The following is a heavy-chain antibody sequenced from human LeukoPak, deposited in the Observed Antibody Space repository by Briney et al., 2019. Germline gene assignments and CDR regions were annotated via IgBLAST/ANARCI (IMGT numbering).Heavy chain of an antibody. Sequence: ASVKVSCKAFGYTFTSNYMHWVRQAPGQGLEWMGWINPNSGGTNYAQKFQGRVTMTRDTSISTAYMELSRLRSDDTAVYYCARDRGSSSWYGGGDAFDIWGQGTMVTVSS. CDR3: ARDRGSSSWYGGGDAFDI. V-gene: IGHV1-2*02. D-gene: IGHD6-13*01. CDR1: GYTFTSNY. J-gene: IGHJ3*02. CDR2: INPNSGGT.